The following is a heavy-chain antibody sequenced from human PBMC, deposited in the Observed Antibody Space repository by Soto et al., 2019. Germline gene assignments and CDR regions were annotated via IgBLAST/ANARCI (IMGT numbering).Heavy chain of an antibody. V-gene: IGHV4-34*01. CDR1: GGSFSGYY. Sequence: TSETLSLTCAVYGGSFSGYYWSWIRQPPGKGLEWIGEINHSGSTNYNPSLKSRVTISVDTSKNQFSLKLSSVTAADTAVYYCARGNRLWFGEPRVNWFDPWGQGTLVTVSS. J-gene: IGHJ5*02. D-gene: IGHD3-10*01. CDR2: INHSGST. CDR3: ARGNRLWFGEPRVNWFDP.